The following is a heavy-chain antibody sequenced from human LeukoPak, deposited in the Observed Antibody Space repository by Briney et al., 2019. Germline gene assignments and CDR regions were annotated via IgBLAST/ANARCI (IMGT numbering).Heavy chain of an antibody. J-gene: IGHJ4*02. Sequence: SKTLSLTCTVSGGSISSYYWSWIRQPPGKGLEWIGYIYYRVSTKYNPSLKSRVTISVDTSKNQFSLKLSSVTAPDTAVYYCARSRDILPGYHFDYWGQGTLVTVSS. CDR2: IYYRVST. D-gene: IGHD3-9*01. CDR1: GGSISSYY. CDR3: ARSRDILPGYHFDY. V-gene: IGHV4-59*01.